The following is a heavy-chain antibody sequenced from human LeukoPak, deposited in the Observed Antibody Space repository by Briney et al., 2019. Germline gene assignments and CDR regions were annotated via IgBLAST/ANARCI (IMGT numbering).Heavy chain of an antibody. D-gene: IGHD3-10*01. CDR2: INAKCGGT. CDR1: GPNFNAYY. J-gene: IGHJ6*03. V-gene: IGHV1-2*02. CDR3: ARGLTYGSGRFFYYSMDV. Sequence: ASVKVSCKASGPNFNAYYMHWLRQAPGQGLEWMGWINAKCGGTHYPQKFQGRVTMTRDTSINTAYMELSRLGPDDTAIYFCARGLTYGSGRFFYYSMDVWGRGTTVTVSS.